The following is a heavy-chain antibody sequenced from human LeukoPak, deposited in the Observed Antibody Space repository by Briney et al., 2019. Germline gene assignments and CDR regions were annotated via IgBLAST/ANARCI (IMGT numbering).Heavy chain of an antibody. V-gene: IGHV1-69*13. CDR2: IIPVYGTA. Sequence: ASVKVSCKGSGGTFNNYGLNWVRQALGQGLEWMGGIIPVYGTANYAQKFRDRVTITSDESTSTTYMELSSLRSEDTAVYYCARSGGLGASNADAFDIWGQGTTVTVSS. CDR1: GGTFNNYG. D-gene: IGHD1-26*01. CDR3: ARSGGLGASNADAFDI. J-gene: IGHJ3*02.